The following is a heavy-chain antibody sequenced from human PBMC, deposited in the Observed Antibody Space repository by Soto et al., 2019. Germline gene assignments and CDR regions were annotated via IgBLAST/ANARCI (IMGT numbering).Heavy chain of an antibody. Sequence: KPSETLSLTCTVSGGSISSGGYYWSWIRQHPGKGLEWIGYIYYSGSTYYNPSLKSRVTISVDTSKNQFSLKLSSVTAADTAVYYCARLWGRDYDFWSGYKLPDYWGQGTLVTVSS. CDR1: GGSISSGGYY. CDR2: IYYSGST. D-gene: IGHD3-3*01. CDR3: ARLWGRDYDFWSGYKLPDY. J-gene: IGHJ4*02. V-gene: IGHV4-31*03.